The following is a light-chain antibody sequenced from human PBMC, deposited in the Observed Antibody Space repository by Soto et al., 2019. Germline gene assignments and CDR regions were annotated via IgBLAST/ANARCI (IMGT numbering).Light chain of an antibody. CDR3: QHRSSWPGA. Sequence: EVVLTQSPDTLSLSPGERATLSCRASQSVSSFLAWYQQKPGQAPRLLIYDASNRATGIPARFSGSGSGTDFTLTISSLEPEDFAVYYCQHRSSWPGAFGPGTKV. CDR2: DAS. CDR1: QSVSSF. J-gene: IGKJ3*01. V-gene: IGKV3-11*01.